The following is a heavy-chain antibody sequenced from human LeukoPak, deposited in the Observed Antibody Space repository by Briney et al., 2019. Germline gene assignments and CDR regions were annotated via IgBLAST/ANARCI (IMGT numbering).Heavy chain of an antibody. CDR3: ARQDRMAVAGTMWFDP. D-gene: IGHD6-19*01. CDR1: GGSISSSSYY. J-gene: IGHJ5*02. Sequence: SETLSLTCTVSGGSISSSSYYWGWIRQPPGKGLEWIGSIYYSGSTYYNPSLKSRVTISVDTSKNQFSLKLSSVTAADTAVYYCARQDRMAVAGTMWFDPWGQGTLVTVSS. V-gene: IGHV4-39*01. CDR2: IYYSGST.